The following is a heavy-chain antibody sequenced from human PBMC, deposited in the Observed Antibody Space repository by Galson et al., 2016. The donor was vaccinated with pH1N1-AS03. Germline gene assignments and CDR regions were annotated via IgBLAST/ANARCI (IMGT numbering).Heavy chain of an antibody. Sequence: CAISGDSVSSNSAAWNWIRLSPSRGLEWLGRTYYRSRWMNDYAVSVKSRIIINPDTSKNQFSLQLNSVTPEDTAIYYCAGMQLGALHFWGRGTLVTVSS. CDR3: AGMQLGALHF. CDR1: GDSVSSNSAA. CDR2: TYYRSRWMN. D-gene: IGHD1-1*01. V-gene: IGHV6-1*01. J-gene: IGHJ4*02.